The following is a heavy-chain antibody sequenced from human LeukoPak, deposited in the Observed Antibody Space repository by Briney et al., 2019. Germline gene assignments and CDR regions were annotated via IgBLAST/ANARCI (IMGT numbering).Heavy chain of an antibody. V-gene: IGHV4-4*07. CDR1: GGSISSYY. CDR2: IYTSGST. J-gene: IGHJ5*02. CDR3: ARDLSEGYCSGGSCYDEGWFDP. D-gene: IGHD2-15*01. Sequence: SETLSLTCTVSGGSISSYYWSWIRQPAGKGLEWIGRIYTSGSTNYNPSLKSRVTMSVDTSKNQFSLKLSSVTAADTAVYYCARDLSEGYCSGGSCYDEGWFDPWGQGTLVTVSS.